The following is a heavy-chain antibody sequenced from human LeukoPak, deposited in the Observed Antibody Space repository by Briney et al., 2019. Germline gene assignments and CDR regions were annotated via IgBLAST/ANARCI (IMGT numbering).Heavy chain of an antibody. Sequence: PSESLSLTCAVSGGSISSGGYSWSWIRQPPGKGLEWIGYIYHSGSTYYNPSLKSRVTISVDRSKNRFSLKLSSVTAADTAVYYCARGIGVVIPFDYWGQGTLVTVSS. CDR2: IYHSGST. CDR3: ARGIGVVIPFDY. CDR1: GGSISSGGYS. D-gene: IGHD3-3*01. V-gene: IGHV4-30-2*01. J-gene: IGHJ4*02.